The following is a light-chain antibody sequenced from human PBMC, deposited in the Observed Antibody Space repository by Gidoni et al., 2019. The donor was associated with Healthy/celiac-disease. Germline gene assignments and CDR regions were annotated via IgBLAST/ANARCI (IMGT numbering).Light chain of an antibody. J-gene: IGLJ2*01. CDR3: SAWDSSLSAVF. V-gene: IGLV10-54*01. CDR1: SNNVGNQG. Sequence: QAGLTPPPPVSKGLRQIATLTCTGNSNNVGNQGAAWLQQHQGHPPNLLSYRNNNRPSGISERLSASRSGNTASLTITGLQPEDEADYYCSAWDSSLSAVFFGGATKLTVL. CDR2: RNN.